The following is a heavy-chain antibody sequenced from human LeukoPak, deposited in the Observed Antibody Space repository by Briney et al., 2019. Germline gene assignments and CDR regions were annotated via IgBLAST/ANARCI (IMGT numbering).Heavy chain of an antibody. CDR2: IDSSSRTI. Sequence: GGSLRLSCAASGFTFSSYSMNWVRQAPGKGLEWVSYIDSSSRTIYYADSVKGRFTISRDNAKNSLYLQMNSLRAEDTAMYYCASPFDYWGQGTLVTVSP. CDR1: GFTFSSYS. V-gene: IGHV3-48*01. J-gene: IGHJ4*02. CDR3: ASPFDY.